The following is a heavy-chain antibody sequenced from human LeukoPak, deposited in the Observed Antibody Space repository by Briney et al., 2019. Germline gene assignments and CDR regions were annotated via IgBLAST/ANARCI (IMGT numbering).Heavy chain of an antibody. CDR1: GGSISSSSYY. CDR2: INHSGST. Sequence: SETLSLTCTVSGGSISSSSYYWGWIRQPPGKGLEWIGEINHSGSTNYNPSLKSRVTISVDTSKNQFSLKLSSVTAADTAVYYCARRSPDYGGNYYYYYYMDVWGKGTTVTISS. D-gene: IGHD4-23*01. CDR3: ARRSPDYGGNYYYYYYMDV. J-gene: IGHJ6*03. V-gene: IGHV4-39*07.